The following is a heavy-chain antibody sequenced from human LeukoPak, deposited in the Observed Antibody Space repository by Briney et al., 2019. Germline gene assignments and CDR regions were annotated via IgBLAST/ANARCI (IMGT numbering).Heavy chain of an antibody. D-gene: IGHD2-15*01. Sequence: PGGSLRLSCAASGFTFSDHYMDWVRQAPGKGLEWVGRVRKRANSYSTEYAASVKGRFTISGDDSENSLYLQMNSLKTEDTAAYYCARATLRYCSGGSCSSFEYWGQGALVTVAS. CDR1: GFTFSDHY. V-gene: IGHV3-72*01. J-gene: IGHJ4*02. CDR2: VRKRANSYST. CDR3: ARATLRYCSGGSCSSFEY.